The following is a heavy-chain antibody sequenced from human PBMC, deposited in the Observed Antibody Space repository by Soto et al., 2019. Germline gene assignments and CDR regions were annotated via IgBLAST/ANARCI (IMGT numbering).Heavy chain of an antibody. CDR1: GYTFTSYG. CDR3: GRYYDFWSFLTHRYYPYVIDL. V-gene: IGHV1-18*01. CDR2: ISAYNGNT. J-gene: IGHJ6*02. Sequence: ASVKVSCKASGYTFTSYGISWVRQAPGQGLEWMGWISAYNGNTNYAQKLQGRVTMTTDTSTSTAYMELRSLRSDDTAVYYCGRYYDFWSFLTHRYYPYVIDLSGQGTTVT. D-gene: IGHD3-3*01.